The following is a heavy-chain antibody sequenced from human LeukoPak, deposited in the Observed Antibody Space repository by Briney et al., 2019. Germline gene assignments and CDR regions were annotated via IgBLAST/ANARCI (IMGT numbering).Heavy chain of an antibody. CDR1: GYTFTGYY. V-gene: IGHV1-2*02. D-gene: IGHD5-24*01. Sequence: ASVKVSCKASGYTFTGYYMHWVRQAPGQGLEWMGWINPNSGGTNYAQKFQGRVTMTRDTSISTAYMELSRLRSDDTAVYYCARDLRRAGRRDGYNGVSYWGQGTLVTVSS. J-gene: IGHJ4*02. CDR3: ARDLRRAGRRDGYNGVSY. CDR2: INPNSGGT.